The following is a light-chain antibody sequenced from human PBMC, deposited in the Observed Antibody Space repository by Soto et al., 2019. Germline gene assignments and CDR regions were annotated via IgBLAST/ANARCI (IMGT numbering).Light chain of an antibody. Sequence: QSALTQPPSASGSPGQSATISCTGTSSDVGGYNYVSWYQHHPGKAPKLMIFEVSKRSSGVPGRFSGSKSGNTASLTVSGLQVEDEADYYCSSYAGSNNYVVFGGGTQLTVL. J-gene: IGLJ2*01. V-gene: IGLV2-8*01. CDR2: EVS. CDR1: SSDVGGYNY. CDR3: SSYAGSNNYVV.